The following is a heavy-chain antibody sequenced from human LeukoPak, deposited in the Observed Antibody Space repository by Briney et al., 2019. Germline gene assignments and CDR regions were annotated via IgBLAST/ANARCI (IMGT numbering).Heavy chain of an antibody. Sequence: GGSLRLSCAASGFTFDDYAMHWVRQAPGKGLEWVSGISWNSGSIGYADSVKGRFTISRDNAENSLYLQMNSLRAEDTALYYCAKSSAYSYGYIHYYYYGMDVWGQGTTVTVSS. J-gene: IGHJ6*02. V-gene: IGHV3-9*01. CDR3: AKSSAYSYGYIHYYYYGMDV. CDR1: GFTFDDYA. D-gene: IGHD5-18*01. CDR2: ISWNSGSI.